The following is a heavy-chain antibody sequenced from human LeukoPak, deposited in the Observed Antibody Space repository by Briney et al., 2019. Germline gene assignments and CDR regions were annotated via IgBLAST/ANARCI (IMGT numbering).Heavy chain of an antibody. CDR3: APTDCSGGSCYSSWFDP. Sequence: SEILSLTCAVYGGSFSAYYWSWIRQPPGKGLEWIGEINHCGSTNYNPSLKSRVTISVDTSKNQFSLKLSSVTAADTAVYYCAPTDCSGGSCYSSWFDPWGQGTLVTVSS. CDR1: GGSFSAYY. V-gene: IGHV4-34*01. CDR2: INHCGST. D-gene: IGHD2-15*01. J-gene: IGHJ5*02.